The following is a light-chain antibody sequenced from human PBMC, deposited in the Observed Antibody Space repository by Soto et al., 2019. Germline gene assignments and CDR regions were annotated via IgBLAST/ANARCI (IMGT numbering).Light chain of an antibody. CDR3: GTWDSSLSVFYV. V-gene: IGLV1-51*02. Sequence: QSVLTQPPSVSAAPGQKVTISCSGSSSNIGNNYVPWYQQLPGTAPKLLIYENNKRPSGIPDRFSGSKSGTSATLGITGLQTGDEADYYCGTWDSSLSVFYVFGTGTKLTVL. CDR2: ENN. CDR1: SSNIGNNY. J-gene: IGLJ1*01.